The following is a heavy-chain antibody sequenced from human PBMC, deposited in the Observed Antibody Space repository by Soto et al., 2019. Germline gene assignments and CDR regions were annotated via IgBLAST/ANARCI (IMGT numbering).Heavy chain of an antibody. Sequence: GGSLRLSCAASGLTFSSYWMSWVRQAPGKGLEWVANIKQDGSEKYYVDSVKGRFTISRDNAKNSLYLQMNSLRAEDTAVYYCARERMLEYSSSFDYWGQGTLVTVSS. CDR1: GLTFSSYW. D-gene: IGHD6-6*01. J-gene: IGHJ4*02. V-gene: IGHV3-7*03. CDR3: ARERMLEYSSSFDY. CDR2: IKQDGSEK.